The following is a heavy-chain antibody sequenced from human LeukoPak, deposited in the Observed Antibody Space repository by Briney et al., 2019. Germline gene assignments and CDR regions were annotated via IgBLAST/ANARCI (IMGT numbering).Heavy chain of an antibody. CDR3: ARGGDSRGYYYYNWFDP. D-gene: IGHD3-22*01. Sequence: KSSETLSLTCAVYGGSFSGYYWSWIRQPPGKGLEWIGEINHSGSTNYNPSLKSRVTISVDTSKNQFSLKLSSVTAADTAVYYCARGGDSRGYYYYNWFDPWGQGTLVTASS. V-gene: IGHV4-34*01. CDR1: GGSFSGYY. J-gene: IGHJ5*02. CDR2: INHSGST.